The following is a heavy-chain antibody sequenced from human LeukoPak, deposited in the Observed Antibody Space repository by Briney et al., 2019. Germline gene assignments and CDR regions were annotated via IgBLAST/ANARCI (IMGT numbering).Heavy chain of an antibody. CDR1: GDSVSSKSAS. CDR2: TYSRSKWFN. Sequence: SQTLSLTCAISGDSVSSKSASWNWIRQSPSRGLEWLGRTYSRSKWFNDYAVSVKSRITVNPDTSKNQFSLHLTSVTPDDTAVYYCARGTGSLDYWGQGTLVTVSS. J-gene: IGHJ4*02. V-gene: IGHV6-1*01. D-gene: IGHD1-26*01. CDR3: ARGTGSLDY.